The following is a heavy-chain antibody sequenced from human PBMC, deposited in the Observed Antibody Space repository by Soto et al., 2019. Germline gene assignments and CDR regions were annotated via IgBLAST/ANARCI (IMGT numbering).Heavy chain of an antibody. V-gene: IGHV4-59*01. CDR1: GGSISSYY. Sequence: SETLSLTCTVSGGSISSYYWSWIRQPPGKGLEWIGYIYYSGSTNYNPSLKSRVTISVDTSKNQFSLKLSSVTAADTAVYYCARGPGDDFWSGYAFHYWGQGTLVTVSS. J-gene: IGHJ4*02. CDR2: IYYSGST. CDR3: ARGPGDDFWSGYAFHY. D-gene: IGHD3-3*01.